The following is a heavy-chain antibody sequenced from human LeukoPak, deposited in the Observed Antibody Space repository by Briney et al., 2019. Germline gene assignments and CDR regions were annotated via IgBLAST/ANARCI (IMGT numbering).Heavy chain of an antibody. CDR1: GFTFSDFA. CDR2: ISSSGGST. CDR3: AKGHSDYGTGFDL. Sequence: GGSLRLSCAASGFTFSDFAMSWVRQAPGKGLECVSVISSSGGSTYSADSVKARFTISRDNSKNTLYLQMNSLTADDTAVYYCAKGHSDYGTGFDLWGQGTLVIVPS. D-gene: IGHD4-17*01. V-gene: IGHV3-23*01. J-gene: IGHJ4*02.